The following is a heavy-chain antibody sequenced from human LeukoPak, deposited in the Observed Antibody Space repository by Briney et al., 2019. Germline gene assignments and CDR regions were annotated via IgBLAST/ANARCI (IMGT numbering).Heavy chain of an antibody. D-gene: IGHD1-26*01. CDR3: ARDRVGATDYFDY. CDR1: GFTFSSYA. Sequence: GGSLRLSCAASGFTFSSYAMHWVRQAPGKGQEWVAVISYDGSNKYYADSVKGRFTISRDNSKNTLYLQMNSLRAEDTAVYYCARDRVGATDYFDYWGQGTLVTVSS. CDR2: ISYDGSNK. V-gene: IGHV3-30-3*01. J-gene: IGHJ4*02.